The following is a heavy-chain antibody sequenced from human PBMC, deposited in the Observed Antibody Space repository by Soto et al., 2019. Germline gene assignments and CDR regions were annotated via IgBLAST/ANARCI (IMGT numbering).Heavy chain of an antibody. V-gene: IGHV3-13*01. CDR1: GFSFSSYD. CDR3: AKARLYYYYGMDV. Sequence: EVQLVESGGGLVQTGGSLRLSCEGSGFSFSSYDMHWVRQAAGKRLEWVAAIGADGDTYYSDSVKGRLTISRENTKNSLYLQMNSLTTGDTGVYHCAKARLYYYYGMDVWGQGTMVTVSS. J-gene: IGHJ6*02. CDR2: IGADGDT.